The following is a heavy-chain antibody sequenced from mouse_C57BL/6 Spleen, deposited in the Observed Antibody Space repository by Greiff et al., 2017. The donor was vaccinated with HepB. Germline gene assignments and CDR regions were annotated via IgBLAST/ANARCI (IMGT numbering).Heavy chain of an antibody. J-gene: IGHJ4*01. CDR2: IYPGSGST. D-gene: IGHD1-1*01. CDR1: GYTFTSYW. Sequence: QVQLQQPGAELVKPGASVKLSCKASGYTFTSYWITWVKQRPGQGLEWIGDIYPGSGSTNYNEKFKSKATVTVDTSSSTAYMQLSSLTSEDSAVYYCTRGDYGSSGAMDYWGKGTSVTVSS. V-gene: IGHV1-55*01. CDR3: TRGDYGSSGAMDY.